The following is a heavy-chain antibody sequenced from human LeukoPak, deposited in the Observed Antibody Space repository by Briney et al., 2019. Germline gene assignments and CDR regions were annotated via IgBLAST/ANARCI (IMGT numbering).Heavy chain of an antibody. CDR1: GGSISSSSYY. CDR3: ARLRYFDWLLGEFDY. CDR2: IYYSGST. V-gene: IGHV4-39*01. D-gene: IGHD3-9*01. J-gene: IGHJ4*02. Sequence: PSETLSLTCTVSGGSISSSSYYWGWIRQPPGKGLEWIGSIYYSGSTYYNPSLKSRVTISVDTSKNQFSLKLSSVTAADTAVYYCARLRYFDWLLGEFDYWGQGTLVTVSS.